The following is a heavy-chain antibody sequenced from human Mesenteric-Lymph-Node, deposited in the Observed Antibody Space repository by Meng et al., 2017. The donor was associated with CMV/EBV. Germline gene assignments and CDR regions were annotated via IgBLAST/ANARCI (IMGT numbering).Heavy chain of an antibody. CDR1: GFTFSSYG. CDR3: AADMSTTWSFDF. V-gene: IGHV3-30*02. J-gene: IGHJ4*02. CDR2: IAKDGSYK. D-gene: IGHD6-13*01. Sequence: GGSLRLSCAASGFTFSSYGMHWVRQAPGKGLEWVAFIAKDGSYKYYLDTVKGRFTISRDTSKNTVDLQMNSLRTEDTAVYYCAADMSTTWSFDFRGQGTLVTVSS.